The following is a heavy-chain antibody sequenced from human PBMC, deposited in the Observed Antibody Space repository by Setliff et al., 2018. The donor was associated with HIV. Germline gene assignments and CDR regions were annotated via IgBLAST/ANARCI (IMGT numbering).Heavy chain of an antibody. Sequence: SETLSLTCTVSGGSISSHYWSWIRQPPGKGLEWIGHIYTSGSTNYNPSLKSRVTLSVGTSKNQFSLKLSSVTAADTAVYYCARCYYNFWSGYPLDYMDVWGKGTTVTVSS. CDR1: GGSISSHY. J-gene: IGHJ6*03. V-gene: IGHV4-4*08. CDR3: ARCYYNFWSGYPLDYMDV. CDR2: IYTSGST. D-gene: IGHD3-3*01.